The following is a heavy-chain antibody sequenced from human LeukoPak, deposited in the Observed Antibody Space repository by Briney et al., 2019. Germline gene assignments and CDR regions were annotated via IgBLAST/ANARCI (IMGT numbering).Heavy chain of an antibody. CDR3: ARELGEYCSSTSCYDLSGMDV. D-gene: IGHD2-2*01. CDR2: IYSGGST. Sequence: GGSLRLSCAASGFTVSSNYMSWVRQAPGKGLEWVSVIYSGGSTYYADSVKGRFTISRDNSKNTLYLQMNSLRAEDTAVYYCARELGEYCSSTSCYDLSGMDVWGQGTTVTVSS. CDR1: GFTVSSNY. V-gene: IGHV3-66*01. J-gene: IGHJ6*02.